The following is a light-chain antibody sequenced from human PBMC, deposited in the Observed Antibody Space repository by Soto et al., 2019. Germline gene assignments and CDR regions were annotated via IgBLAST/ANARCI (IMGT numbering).Light chain of an antibody. CDR3: QQRSNWPPI. CDR1: QSVSSY. Sequence: EIVLTPSPATLSLSPGERATLSCRASQSVSSYLAWYQQKPGQAPRLLIYDASNRATGIPARFSGSGSGTDFTLTISSLEPEDFAVYYCQQRSNWPPIFGQGTRREI. CDR2: DAS. J-gene: IGKJ5*01. V-gene: IGKV3-11*01.